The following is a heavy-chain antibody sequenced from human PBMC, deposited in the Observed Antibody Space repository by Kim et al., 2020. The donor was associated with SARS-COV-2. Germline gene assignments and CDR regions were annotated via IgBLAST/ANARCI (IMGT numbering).Heavy chain of an antibody. CDR2: IYSGGST. Sequence: GGSLRLSCAASGFTVSSNYMSWVRQAPGKGLEWVSVIYSGGSTYYADSVKGRFTISRDNSKNTLYLQMNSLRAEDTAVYYCARDERSGWYKFKWDYGMDVWGQGTTVTVSS. CDR1: GFTVSSNY. J-gene: IGHJ6*02. CDR3: ARDERSGWYKFKWDYGMDV. D-gene: IGHD6-19*01. V-gene: IGHV3-53*01.